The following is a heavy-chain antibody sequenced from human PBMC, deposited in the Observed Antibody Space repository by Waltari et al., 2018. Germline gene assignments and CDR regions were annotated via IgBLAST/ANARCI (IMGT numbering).Heavy chain of an antibody. CDR2: IYHSGST. J-gene: IGHJ4*02. Sequence: QVQLQESGPGLVKPSETLSLTCAVSGYSISSGYYWGWFRQPPGKGLEWIGSIYHSGSTYYNPSLKSRVTISVDTSKNQFSLKLSSVTAADTAVYYCAVTYYDILTGFLYFDYWGQGTLVTVSS. D-gene: IGHD3-9*01. V-gene: IGHV4-38-2*01. CDR1: GYSISSGYY. CDR3: AVTYYDILTGFLYFDY.